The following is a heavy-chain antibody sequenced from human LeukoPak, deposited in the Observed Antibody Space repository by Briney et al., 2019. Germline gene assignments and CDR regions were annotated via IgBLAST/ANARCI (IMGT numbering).Heavy chain of an antibody. D-gene: IGHD6-19*01. CDR2: ISGSGGST. CDR3: AKVKWLVPFN. J-gene: IGHJ4*02. CDR1: GFTFSSYA. V-gene: IGHV3-23*01. Sequence: PGGSLRLSCAASGFTFSSYAMSWVRQAPGKGLEWVSAISGSGGSTYYADSVKGRFTISRDNAKNSLYLQMNSLRAEDTAVYYCAKVKWLVPFNWGQGTLVTVSS.